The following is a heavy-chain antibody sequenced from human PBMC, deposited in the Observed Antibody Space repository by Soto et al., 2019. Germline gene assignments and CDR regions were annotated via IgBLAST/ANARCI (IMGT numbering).Heavy chain of an antibody. V-gene: IGHV3-7*04. D-gene: IGHD3-22*01. CDR2: IKPDGSEK. CDR1: EVSSCSYG. Sequence: RDSCRVGEVSSCSYGMHRVRKKTGKGLEWVANIKPDGSEKWYVDSVKGRFTISRDNAKNSLYLQVNSLRAEDTAVYYCARGDYYDTSGPFSDAFDIWGQGTMVTVSS. J-gene: IGHJ3*02. CDR3: ARGDYYDTSGPFSDAFDI.